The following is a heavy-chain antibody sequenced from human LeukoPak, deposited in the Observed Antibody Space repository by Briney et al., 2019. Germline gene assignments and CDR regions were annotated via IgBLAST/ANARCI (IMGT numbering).Heavy chain of an antibody. CDR3: ARTDTATSSFDY. J-gene: IGHJ4*02. CDR2: INHSGST. D-gene: IGHD5-18*01. V-gene: IGHV4-34*01. CDR1: GGSFSGYY. Sequence: PSETLSLTCAVYGGSFSGYYWSWIRQPPGKGLEWIGEINHSGSTNYNPSLKSRVTISVDTSKNQFSLKLSSVTAADTAVYYCARTDTATSSFDYWGQGTLVTVSP.